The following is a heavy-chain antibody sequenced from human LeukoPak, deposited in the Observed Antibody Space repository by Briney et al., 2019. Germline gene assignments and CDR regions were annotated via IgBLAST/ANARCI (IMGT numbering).Heavy chain of an antibody. CDR3: ARADYGASDYYYYMDV. Sequence: SVNVSCKASGYTFTSYGISWVRQAPGQGLEWMGWISAYNGNTNYAQKLQGRVTMTTDTSTSTAYMELRSLRSDDTAVYYCARADYGASDYYYYMDVWGKGTTVTVSS. J-gene: IGHJ6*03. CDR1: GYTFTSYG. V-gene: IGHV1-18*01. D-gene: IGHD4-17*01. CDR2: ISAYNGNT.